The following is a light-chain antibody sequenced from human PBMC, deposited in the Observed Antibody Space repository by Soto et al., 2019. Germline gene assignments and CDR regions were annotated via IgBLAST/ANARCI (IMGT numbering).Light chain of an antibody. CDR1: QGISNY. V-gene: IGKV1-27*01. J-gene: IGKJ4*01. Sequence: DIQLTQSPSSLSASVGDRVTITCRSSQGISNYLAWYQQIPVKVPKLLISAASTLHSGVPSRFSGSGCGTDFTLTISRLPHEDVATYYCQNYTNVPAFGGGTKVEIK. CDR2: AAS. CDR3: QNYTNVPA.